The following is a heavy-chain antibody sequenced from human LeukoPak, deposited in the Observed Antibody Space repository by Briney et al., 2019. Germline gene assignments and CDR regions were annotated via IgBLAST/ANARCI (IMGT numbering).Heavy chain of an antibody. V-gene: IGHV5-51*01. Sequence: GESLKISCKGSGYSFTNYWFGWVRQMPGKGLEWMGIIYSSDSDTRYSPSFQGQVTISADKSISTAYLQWSSLKASDTAMYYCALTPGNNFWSGYYPPAFDTWGQGTMVTVSS. CDR3: ALTPGNNFWSGYYPPAFDT. CDR2: IYSSDSDT. D-gene: IGHD3-3*01. J-gene: IGHJ3*02. CDR1: GYSFTNYW.